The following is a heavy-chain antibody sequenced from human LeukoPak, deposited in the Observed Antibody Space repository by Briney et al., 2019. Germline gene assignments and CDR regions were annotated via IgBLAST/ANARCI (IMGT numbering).Heavy chain of an antibody. CDR1: GFTFSTYG. V-gene: IGHV3-30*02. Sequence: GGSLRLSCAASGFTFSTYGMHWARQAPGKGLEWVAVIWYDGSNKYYADSVKGRFTISRDNSKNTLYLQMNSLRAEDTAVYYCANWFNVVVPAANPWGQGTLVTVSS. D-gene: IGHD2-2*01. CDR3: ANWFNVVVPAANP. CDR2: IWYDGSNK. J-gene: IGHJ5*02.